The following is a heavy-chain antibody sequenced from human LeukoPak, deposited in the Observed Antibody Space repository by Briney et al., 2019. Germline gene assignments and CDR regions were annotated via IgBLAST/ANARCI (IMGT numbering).Heavy chain of an antibody. D-gene: IGHD3-10*01. CDR2: ISRGGDSP. V-gene: IGHV3-23*01. CDR1: GFTFSSYA. J-gene: IGHJ4*02. CDR3: AKEVYGSGPYYLDY. Sequence: PGGSLRLSCAASGFTFSSYAMSWVRQAPGKGLQWVSAISRGGDSPYYADSVKGRFTISRDNSRNTLYLQMNSLRAGDTAIYYCAKEVYGSGPYYLDYWGQGTLVTVSS.